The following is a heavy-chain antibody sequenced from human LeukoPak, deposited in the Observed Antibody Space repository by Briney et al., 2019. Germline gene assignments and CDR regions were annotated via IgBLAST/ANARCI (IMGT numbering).Heavy chain of an antibody. CDR2: IYYSGST. CDR1: GGSTSSYY. Sequence: SETLSLTCTVSGGSTSSYYWSWIRQPPGKGLEWIGYIYYSGSTNYNPSLKSRVTISVDTSKNQFSLKLSSVTAADTAVYYCARGQLLIDYWGQGTLVTVSS. V-gene: IGHV4-59*01. J-gene: IGHJ4*02. CDR3: ARGQLLIDY. D-gene: IGHD2-2*01.